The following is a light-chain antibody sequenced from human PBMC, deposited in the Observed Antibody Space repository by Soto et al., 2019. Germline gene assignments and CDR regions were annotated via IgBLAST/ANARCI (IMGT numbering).Light chain of an antibody. CDR2: DVS. V-gene: IGLV2-14*01. J-gene: IGLJ7*01. CDR3: SSYTSTNICV. CDR1: SSDVGGYNY. Sequence: QSVLTQPASVSGSPGQSITISCTGTSSDVGGYNYVSWYQQHPGKAPKLMIYDVSNRPSGVSNRFSGSKSGNTASLTISGLRAEDEADYYCSSYTSTNICVFGSGTQLTVL.